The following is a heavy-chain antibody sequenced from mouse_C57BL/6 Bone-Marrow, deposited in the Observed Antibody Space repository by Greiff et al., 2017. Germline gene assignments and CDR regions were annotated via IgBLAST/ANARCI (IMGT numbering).Heavy chain of an antibody. V-gene: IGHV1-72*01. Sequence: VQLQQPGAELVKPGASVKLSCKASGYTFTSYWMHWVKQRPGRGLEWIGRIYPNSGGTKYNEKFKSKATLTVDKPSSPAYMQLSSLTSEVSAVYYCAREDYRGFAYWGQGTLVTVSA. CDR2: IYPNSGGT. CDR3: AREDYRGFAY. J-gene: IGHJ3*01. CDR1: GYTFTSYW. D-gene: IGHD5-5*01.